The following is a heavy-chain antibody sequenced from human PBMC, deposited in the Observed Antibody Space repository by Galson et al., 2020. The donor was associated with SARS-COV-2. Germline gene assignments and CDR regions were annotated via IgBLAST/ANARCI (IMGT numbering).Heavy chain of an antibody. CDR2: ISASGGST. J-gene: IGHJ4*02. CDR3: AKDRPYMVRGVMGYFDY. CDR1: GFTFSSYA. D-gene: IGHD3-10*01. Sequence: GGSLRLSCAASGFTFSSYAMGWVRQAPGKGLKWVSGISASGGSTYYADSVKGRFTISIISRDNSKNTLYLQMNSLRAVDTAIYYCAKDRPYMVRGVMGYFDYWGQGTLATVSS. V-gene: IGHV3-23*01.